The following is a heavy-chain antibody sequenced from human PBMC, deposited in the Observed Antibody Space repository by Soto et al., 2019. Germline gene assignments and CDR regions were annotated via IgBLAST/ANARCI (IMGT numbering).Heavy chain of an antibody. Sequence: PSETLSLTCTVPGGSISSYYWSWIRQPPGKGLEWIGYIYYSGSTNYNPSLKSRVTISVDTSKNQFSLKLSSVTAADTAVYYCARATYDSSGNFDYWGQGTLVTVSS. CDR1: GGSISSYY. V-gene: IGHV4-59*01. J-gene: IGHJ4*02. CDR2: IYYSGST. D-gene: IGHD3-22*01. CDR3: ARATYDSSGNFDY.